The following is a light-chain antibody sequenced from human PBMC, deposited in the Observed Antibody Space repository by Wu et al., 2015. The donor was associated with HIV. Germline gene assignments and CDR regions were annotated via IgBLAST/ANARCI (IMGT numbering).Light chain of an antibody. J-gene: IGKJ1*01. CDR2: GAS. CDR3: QQYGSSPTT. V-gene: IGKV3-20*01. CDR1: QSVSSSY. Sequence: EIVLIQSPVTLSLSPGERATLSCRASQSVSSSYLAWYQQKPGQAPRLLIYGASSRATGIPDRFSGSGSGTDFTLTISRLEPEDFAVYYCQQYGSSPTTFGQGTKVEIK.